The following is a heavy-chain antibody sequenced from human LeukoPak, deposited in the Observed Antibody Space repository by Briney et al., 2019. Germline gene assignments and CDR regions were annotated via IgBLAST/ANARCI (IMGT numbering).Heavy chain of an antibody. CDR1: GFTFSDYY. Sequence: GGSLRLSCAASGFTFSDYYISWIRRAPGKGLEWVSAINWNSDTKAYADSVKGRFTISRDRARNSLYLQMDSLRPEDTALYYCAKDTGGNGAYFYAMDVWGQGTSVTVSS. CDR2: INWNSDTK. V-gene: IGHV3-9*01. CDR3: AKDTGGNGAYFYAMDV. D-gene: IGHD4-23*01. J-gene: IGHJ6*02.